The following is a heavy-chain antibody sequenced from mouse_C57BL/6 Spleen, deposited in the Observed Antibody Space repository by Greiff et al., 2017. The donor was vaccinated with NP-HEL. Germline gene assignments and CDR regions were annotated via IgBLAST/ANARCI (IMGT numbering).Heavy chain of an antibody. V-gene: IGHV5-9-1*02. Sequence: EVMLVESGEGLVKPGGSLKLSCAASGFTFSSYAMSWVRQTPEKRLEWVAYISSGGDYIYYADTVKGRFTISRDNARNTLYLQMSSLKSEDTAMYYCTREGNYGSSYEGFAYWGQGTLVTVSA. CDR1: GFTFSSYA. CDR2: ISSGGDYI. D-gene: IGHD1-1*01. CDR3: TREGNYGSSYEGFAY. J-gene: IGHJ3*01.